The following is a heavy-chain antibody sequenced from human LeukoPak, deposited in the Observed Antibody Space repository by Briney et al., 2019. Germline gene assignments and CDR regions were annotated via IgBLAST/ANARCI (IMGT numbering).Heavy chain of an antibody. V-gene: IGHV4-61*09. CDR2: IYTGGST. D-gene: IGHD3-3*01. CDR1: GGSISSGSYD. Sequence: PSETLSLTCTVSGGSISSGSYDWSWIRQPAGKRLEWIGHIYTGGSTNYNPSLKSRVTISVDTSKNQFSLKLSSVTAADTAVYYCAREPTRNTIFGGGRNWFDPWGQGTLVTVSS. J-gene: IGHJ5*02. CDR3: AREPTRNTIFGGGRNWFDP.